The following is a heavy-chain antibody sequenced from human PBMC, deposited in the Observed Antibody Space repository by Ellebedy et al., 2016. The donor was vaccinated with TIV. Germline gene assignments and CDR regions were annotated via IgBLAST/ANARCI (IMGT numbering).Heavy chain of an antibody. J-gene: IGHJ6*02. D-gene: IGHD1-1*01. CDR1: GGSFSGYY. V-gene: IGHV4-34*01. Sequence: SETLSLTXAVYGGSFSGYYWSWIRQPPGKGLEWIGEINHSGSTNYNPSLKSRVTISVDTSKNQFSLKLSSVTAADTAVYYCARGRGTGTTRYYYYGMDVWGQGTTVTVSS. CDR3: ARGRGTGTTRYYYYGMDV. CDR2: INHSGST.